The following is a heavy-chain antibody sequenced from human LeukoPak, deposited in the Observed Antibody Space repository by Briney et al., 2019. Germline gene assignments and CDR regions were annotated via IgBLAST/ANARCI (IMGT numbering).Heavy chain of an antibody. J-gene: IGHJ4*02. CDR2: IIPIFGTP. V-gene: IGHV1-69*05. CDR3: AREKTAGFSLFDA. Sequence: ASAKVSCKASGGTFSSGNAISWVRQAPGQGLEWMGTIIPIFGTPNYAPKFQGRATISTDKSTSTAYMEVSSLRSEDTAIYYCAREKTAGFSLFDAWGQGTLVTVSS. D-gene: IGHD2-21*02. CDR1: GGTFSSGNA.